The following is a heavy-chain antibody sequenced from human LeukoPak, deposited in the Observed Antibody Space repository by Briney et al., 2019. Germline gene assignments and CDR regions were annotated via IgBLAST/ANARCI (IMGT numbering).Heavy chain of an antibody. V-gene: IGHV3-30*18. CDR2: ISYDGSNK. CDR1: GFTFSSYG. Sequence: PGGSLRLSCAASGFTFSSYGMHWVRQAPGKGLEWVAVISYDGSNKYYADSVKGRFTISRDNSKNTLYLQMNSLRVEDTAVYYCAKAYTIFGEVIFQYLYMDVWGKGTTVTVSS. J-gene: IGHJ6*03. D-gene: IGHD3-3*01. CDR3: AKAYTIFGEVIFQYLYMDV.